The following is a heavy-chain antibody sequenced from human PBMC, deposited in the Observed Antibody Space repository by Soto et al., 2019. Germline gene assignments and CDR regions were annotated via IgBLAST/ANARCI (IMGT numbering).Heavy chain of an antibody. CDR3: ARDRRPGDHLEWLLSPGLVGYYGMDV. CDR2: ISGSGGST. D-gene: IGHD3-3*01. Sequence: EVQLLESGGGLVQPGGSLRLSCAASGFTFSSYAMSWVRQAPGKGLEWVSAISGSGGSTYYADSVKGRFTISRDNSKNTLYLQMNSLRAEDTAVYYCARDRRPGDHLEWLLSPGLVGYYGMDVWGQGTTVTVSS. J-gene: IGHJ6*02. CDR1: GFTFSSYA. V-gene: IGHV3-23*01.